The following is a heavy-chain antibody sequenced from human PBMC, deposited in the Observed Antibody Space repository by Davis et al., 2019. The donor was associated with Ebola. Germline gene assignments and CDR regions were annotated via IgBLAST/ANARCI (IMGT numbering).Heavy chain of an antibody. Sequence: GESLKISCAVSGLTFSSYAMSWVRQAPGKGLEWVSAISGSGGSTFYADSVKGRFTISRDNSKNTLYLQMNSLRAEDTAVYYCAKSNHYADYLYFQYWGQGTLVTVSS. D-gene: IGHD4-17*01. CDR1: GLTFSSYA. CDR2: ISGSGGST. J-gene: IGHJ1*01. CDR3: AKSNHYADYLYFQY. V-gene: IGHV3-23*01.